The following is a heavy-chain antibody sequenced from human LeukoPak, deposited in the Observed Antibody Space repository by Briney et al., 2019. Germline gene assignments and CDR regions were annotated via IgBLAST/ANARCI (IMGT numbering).Heavy chain of an antibody. Sequence: SETLSLTCAVYGGSFSGYYWSWIRQPPGKGLEWVGENNHSGSTNHNPSLKSRVTIPVDTSKHQFSLTLSSVTAPDTAVYYCARKPRGRVEVVPHRFAFDIWGQGTMVTVSS. J-gene: IGHJ3*02. V-gene: IGHV4-34*01. CDR3: ARKPRGRVEVVPHRFAFDI. CDR1: GGSFSGYY. CDR2: NNHSGST. D-gene: IGHD2-15*01.